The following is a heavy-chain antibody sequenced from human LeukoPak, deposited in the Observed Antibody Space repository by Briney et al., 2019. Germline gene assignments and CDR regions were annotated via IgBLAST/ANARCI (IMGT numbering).Heavy chain of an antibody. Sequence: SETLSLTCTVSGGSISSGDYHWSWIRQPPGKGLEWIGYIYYSGSTYYNPSLKSRVTISVDTSKNQFSLKLSSMTAADTAVYYCARAKTNTVMITYYYYMDVWGKGTTVTVSS. J-gene: IGHJ6*03. D-gene: IGHD3-16*01. CDR2: IYYSGST. V-gene: IGHV4-61*08. CDR3: ARAKTNTVMITYYYYMDV. CDR1: GGSISSGDYH.